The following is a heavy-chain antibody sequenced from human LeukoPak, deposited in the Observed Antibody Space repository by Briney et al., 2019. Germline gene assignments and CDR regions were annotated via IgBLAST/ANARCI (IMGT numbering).Heavy chain of an antibody. Sequence: ASVKVSCKASGYTFTSYAMNWVRQAPGQGLEWMGWINTNTGNPTYAQGFTGRFVFSLDTSVSTAYLQISSLKAEDTAVYYCARGEDNWNYDPWYDYWGQGTLVTVSS. D-gene: IGHD1-7*01. CDR3: ARGEDNWNYDPWYDY. V-gene: IGHV7-4-1*02. J-gene: IGHJ4*02. CDR1: GYTFTSYA. CDR2: INTNTGNP.